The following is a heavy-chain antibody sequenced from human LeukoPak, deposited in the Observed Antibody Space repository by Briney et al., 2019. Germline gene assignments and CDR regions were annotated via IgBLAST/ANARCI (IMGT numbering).Heavy chain of an antibody. CDR1: GYTFTSYA. Sequence: EASVKVSCKASGYTFTSYAMHWVRQAPGQRLEWMGWINAGNGNTKYSQKFQGRVTITRDTSASTAYMELSSLRSEDTAVYYCARVLIGESAPGDYWGQGTLVTVPS. CDR2: INAGNGNT. CDR3: ARVLIGESAPGDY. J-gene: IGHJ4*02. V-gene: IGHV1-3*01. D-gene: IGHD3-10*01.